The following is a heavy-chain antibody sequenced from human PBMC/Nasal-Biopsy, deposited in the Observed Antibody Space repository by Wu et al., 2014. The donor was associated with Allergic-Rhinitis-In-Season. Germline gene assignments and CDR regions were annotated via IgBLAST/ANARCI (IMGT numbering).Heavy chain of an antibody. Sequence: LRLSCAASGITFSNYAMSWVRQAPGKGLEWVSSISSNSLYIYYADSVKGRFTISRDNAKNSLFLQMNSLRVEDTALYYCARVGLHIYEDYWGQGTLVTVSS. D-gene: IGHD5-18*01. CDR3: ARVGLHIYEDY. CDR2: ISSNSLYI. CDR1: GITFSNYA. J-gene: IGHJ4*02. V-gene: IGHV3-21*06.